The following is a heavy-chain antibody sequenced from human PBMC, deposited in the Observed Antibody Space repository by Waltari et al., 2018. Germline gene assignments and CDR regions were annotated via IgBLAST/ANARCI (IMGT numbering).Heavy chain of an antibody. J-gene: IGHJ4*02. V-gene: IGHV3-21*01. CDR2: IRSSSSYI. CDR1: GFTFSSYS. Sequence: EVQLVESGGGLVKPGGSLRLSCAASGFTFSSYSMNWVRQAPGKGVECVSSIRSSSSYIYYADSVKGRFTISRDNAKNSLYLQMNSLRAEDTAVYYCAREKAVANFDYWGQGTLVTVSS. D-gene: IGHD6-19*01. CDR3: AREKAVANFDY.